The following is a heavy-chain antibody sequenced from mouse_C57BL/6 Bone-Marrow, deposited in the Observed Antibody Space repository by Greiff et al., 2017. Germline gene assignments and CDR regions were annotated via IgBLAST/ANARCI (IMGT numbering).Heavy chain of an antibody. J-gene: IGHJ3*01. CDR2: IYPASGST. D-gene: IGHD2-4*01. Sequence: QVQLQQPGAELVKPGASVKLSCKASGYTFTSYWINWVKQRPGQGLEWIGDIYPASGSTNYNGKFKGKATLTADKSSSTAYMQLSSLTSEDSAVYFCARLGLRRGFAYWGQGTRVTVSA. CDR1: GYTFTSYW. V-gene: IGHV1-55*01. CDR3: ARLGLRRGFAY.